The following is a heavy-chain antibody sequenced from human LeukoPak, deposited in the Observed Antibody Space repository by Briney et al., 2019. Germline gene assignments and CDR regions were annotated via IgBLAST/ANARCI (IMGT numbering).Heavy chain of an antibody. CDR3: ARERFFPSEASASFDY. D-gene: IGHD3-3*01. Sequence: PGGSPILSCAAACFTFISYSMNWGRQEAAGELQWVSCISSGGSTIYYADYVKGRFTISRDNAKNSLYLQMNSLRDEDTAVYYCARERFFPSEASASFDYWGQGTLVTVSS. CDR2: ISSGGSTI. CDR1: CFTFISYS. J-gene: IGHJ4*02. V-gene: IGHV3-48*02.